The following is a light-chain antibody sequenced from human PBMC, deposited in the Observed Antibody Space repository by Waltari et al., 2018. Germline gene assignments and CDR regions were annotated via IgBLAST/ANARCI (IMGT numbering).Light chain of an antibody. CDR1: SSDVGGYNY. CDR3: SSYTSSTTLLLI. V-gene: IGLV2-14*03. J-gene: IGLJ2*01. Sequence: QSALTQPASVSGSPGQSITISCTGTSSDVGGYNYVSWYQKHQGKAPKLLIYDVSNRPSWVSTRFSASQSGNTASLIISGLQAEDEADYYCSSYTSSTTLLLIFGGGTKLTVL. CDR2: DVS.